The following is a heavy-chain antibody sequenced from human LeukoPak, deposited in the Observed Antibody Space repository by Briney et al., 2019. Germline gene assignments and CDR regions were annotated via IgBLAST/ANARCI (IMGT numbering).Heavy chain of an antibody. CDR2: IYYRGGT. D-gene: IGHD5-18*01. Sequence: SETLSLTCTVSGGSISSDYWSWIRQPPGKGLEWIGYIYYRGGTNYNPSLKSRVTISVDTSKNQFSLKVGSMTAADTAVYYCARAGGYGLIDYWGQGTMVTVSS. CDR1: GGSISSDY. CDR3: ARAGGYGLIDY. J-gene: IGHJ4*02. V-gene: IGHV4-59*12.